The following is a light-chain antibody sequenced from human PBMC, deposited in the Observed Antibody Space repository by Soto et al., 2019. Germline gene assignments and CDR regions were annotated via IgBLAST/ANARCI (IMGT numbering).Light chain of an antibody. Sequence: QAVVTQEPSLTVSPGGTVTLTCGSSTGAVTSGHYPYWFQQKPGQAPRTLVYDTNNKHSWTPARFSGSLLGGKAALTLSGAQPEDEAEYYCLLSYSGDPVFGGGTKLTVL. J-gene: IGLJ2*01. V-gene: IGLV7-46*01. CDR1: TGAVTSGHY. CDR3: LLSYSGDPV. CDR2: DTN.